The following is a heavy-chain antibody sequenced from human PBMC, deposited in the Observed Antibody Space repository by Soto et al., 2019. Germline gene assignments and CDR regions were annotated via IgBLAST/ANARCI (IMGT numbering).Heavy chain of an antibody. CDR3: ARDSPSYYYYGMDV. Sequence: GASVKVSCKASGGTFSSYAISWVRQAPGQGLEWVGGIIPIFGTANYAQKFQGRVTITADESTSTAYMELSSLRSEDTAVYYCARDSPSYYYYGMDVWGQGTTVTVSS. CDR1: GGTFSSYA. J-gene: IGHJ6*02. CDR2: IIPIFGTA. V-gene: IGHV1-69*13.